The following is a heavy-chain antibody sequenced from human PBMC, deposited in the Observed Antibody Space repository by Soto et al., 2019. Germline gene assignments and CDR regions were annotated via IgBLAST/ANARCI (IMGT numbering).Heavy chain of an antibody. D-gene: IGHD3-9*01. CDR1: GFTFSSYA. J-gene: IGHJ4*02. CDR2: ISGSGVST. CDR3: AKDPGGYLDWLDYFDY. V-gene: IGHV3-23*01. Sequence: GGSLRLSCAASGFTFSSYAMSWVRQAPGKGLEWVSAISGSGVSTYYADSVKGRFTISRENSKNTLYLQMNSLRAEDTAVYYCAKDPGGYLDWLDYFDYWGQGTLVTVSS.